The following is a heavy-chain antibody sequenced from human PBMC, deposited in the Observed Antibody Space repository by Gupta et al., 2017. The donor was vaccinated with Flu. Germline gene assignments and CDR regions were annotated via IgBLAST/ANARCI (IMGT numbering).Heavy chain of an antibody. CDR2: IYHSGST. D-gene: IGHD2-15*01. CDR1: GGSISSSNW. V-gene: IGHV4-4*02. Sequence: QVQLQESGPGLVKPSWTLSLTCAVSGGSISSSNWWRWVRQPTGKGLEWIGEIYHSGSTNYNPSLKSRVTISVDKSKNQFSLKLSSVTAADTAVYYCARDHCSGGSCYSKFYYYYYGMDVWGQGTTVTVSS. CDR3: ARDHCSGGSCYSKFYYYYYGMDV. J-gene: IGHJ6*02.